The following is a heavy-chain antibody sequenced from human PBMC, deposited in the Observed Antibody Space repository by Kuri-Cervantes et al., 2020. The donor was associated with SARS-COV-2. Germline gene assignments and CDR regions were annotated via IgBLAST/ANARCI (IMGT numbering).Heavy chain of an antibody. CDR3: ARQGHSSSSRYYYGMDV. J-gene: IGHJ6*02. CDR1: GGSISSSSYY. V-gene: IGHV4-39*01. Sequence: SETLSLTCTVSGGSISSSSYYWGWLRQPPGKGLEWIGSIYYSGSTYYNPSLKSRVTISVDTSKNQFSLKLSSVTAADTAVYYCARQGHSSSSRYYYGMDVWGQGTTVTVSS. D-gene: IGHD6-6*01. CDR2: IYYSGST.